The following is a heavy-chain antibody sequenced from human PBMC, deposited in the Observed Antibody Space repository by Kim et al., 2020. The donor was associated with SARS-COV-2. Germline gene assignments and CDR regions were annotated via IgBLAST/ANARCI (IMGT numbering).Heavy chain of an antibody. D-gene: IGHD3-22*01. CDR3: AKDHDGFSGYYYDYFDY. J-gene: IGHJ4*02. CDR1: GFTFSSYA. V-gene: IGHV3-23*01. Sequence: GGSLRLSCAASGFTFSSYAMSWVRQAPGKGLEWVSAISGSGGSTYYADSVKGRFTISRDNSKNTLYLQMNSLRAEDTAVYYCAKDHDGFSGYYYDYFDYWGQGTLVTVSS. CDR2: ISGSGGST.